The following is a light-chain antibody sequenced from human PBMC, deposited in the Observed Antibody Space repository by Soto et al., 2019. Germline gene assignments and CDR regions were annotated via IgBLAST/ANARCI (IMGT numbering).Light chain of an antibody. CDR3: NSYTSTSTYV. V-gene: IGLV2-14*01. J-gene: IGLJ1*01. CDR2: DVS. CDR1: TIDVGRYNY. Sequence: QSALTQPASVSGSPGQSITISCTGTTIDVGRYNYVSWYQQHPGKAPKLIIYDVSNRPSGVSNRFSGSKSGNTASLTISGLQAEDEADYYCNSYTSTSTYVFGTGTKLTVL.